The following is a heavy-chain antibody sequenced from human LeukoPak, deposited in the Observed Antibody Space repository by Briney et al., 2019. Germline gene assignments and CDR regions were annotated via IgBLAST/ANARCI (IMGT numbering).Heavy chain of an antibody. CDR2: INHDGST. D-gene: IGHD5-12*01. CDR1: GGSFTDYY. CDR3: ARAYNGYDYP. Sequence: SETLSLTCAVYGGSFTDYYWSWIRQSPGKGLEWIGEINHDGSTNYNPSLKSQLTIAVDRSKNQFSLKLTSVTAADTAVYYCARAYNGYDYPWGQGTLVTVSS. J-gene: IGHJ5*02. V-gene: IGHV4-34*01.